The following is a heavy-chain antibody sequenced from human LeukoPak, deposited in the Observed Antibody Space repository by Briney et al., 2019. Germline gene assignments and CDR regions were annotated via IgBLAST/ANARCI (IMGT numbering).Heavy chain of an antibody. CDR3: AREYTVTTYPSYYFDY. CDR2: IYYSGGT. CDR1: GGSISSSTYF. J-gene: IGHJ4*02. Sequence: PSETLSLTCTVSGGSISSSTYFWGWIRQPPGKGLEWIGTIYYSGGTYYNPSLKSRVTISVDSSKNQFSLKLSSVTAADTAVYYCAREYTVTTYPSYYFDYWGQGTLVTVSS. D-gene: IGHD4-11*01. V-gene: IGHV4-39*07.